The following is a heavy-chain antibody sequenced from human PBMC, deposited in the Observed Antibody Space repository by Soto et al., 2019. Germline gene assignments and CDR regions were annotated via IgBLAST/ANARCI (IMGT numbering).Heavy chain of an antibody. D-gene: IGHD6-13*01. J-gene: IGHJ4*02. CDR3: VRDPSAYSTTYYYFDH. CDR1: GFTFNHYA. CDR2: ITWSSVTV. Sequence: GGSLRLSCAASGFTFNHYAMHWVRQAPGKGLEWVAGITWSSVTVAYAGSVQGRVTISRDNAKRSLFLQMNSLRPEDTAFYYCVRDPSAYSTTYYYFDHWGQGALVTVSS. V-gene: IGHV3-9*01.